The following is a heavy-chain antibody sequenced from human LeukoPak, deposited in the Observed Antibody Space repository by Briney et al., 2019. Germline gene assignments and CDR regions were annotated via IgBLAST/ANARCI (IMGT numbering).Heavy chain of an antibody. V-gene: IGHV4-39*07. CDR1: GGSISSSSYY. Sequence: SETLSLTCTVSGGSISSSSYYWGWIRQPPGKGLEWIGSIYYSGSTYYNPSLKSRVTISVDKSKNQFSLKLTSVTAADTAVYYCAKSQRGIIQSPWGPGTLVTVSS. CDR2: IYYSGST. CDR3: AKSQRGIIQSP. J-gene: IGHJ3*01. D-gene: IGHD3-10*01.